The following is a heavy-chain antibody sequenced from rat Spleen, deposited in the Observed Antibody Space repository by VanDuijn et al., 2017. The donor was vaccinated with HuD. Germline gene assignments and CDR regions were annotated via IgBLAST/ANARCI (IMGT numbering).Heavy chain of an antibody. D-gene: IGHD1-4*01. CDR3: SPLPGYNLDY. CDR1: GFTFSSFP. CDR2: ISNTGDT. Sequence: EVQLVESGGGLVQPGRSLKLSCAASGFTFSSFPMAWVRQAPGKGLEWVASISNTGDTFYPDSVKGRFSISRDDAKSTIYLYMNSLRSEDTATYYCSPLPGYNLDYWGQGVMVTASS. V-gene: IGHV5-46*01. J-gene: IGHJ2*01.